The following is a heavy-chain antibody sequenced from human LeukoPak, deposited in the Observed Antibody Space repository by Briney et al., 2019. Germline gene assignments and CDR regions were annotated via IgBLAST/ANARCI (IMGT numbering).Heavy chain of an antibody. D-gene: IGHD2-8*01. J-gene: IGHJ6*03. Sequence: GGSLRLSCAASGFTFSSYAMSWVRQAPGKGLEWVSAISGSGGSTYYADSVKGRFTISRDNSKNTLYLQMNSLRAEDTAVYYCAKAPRPLGYCTNGVCPNYYYYYYMDVWGKGTTVTVSS. V-gene: IGHV3-23*01. CDR3: AKAPRPLGYCTNGVCPNYYYYYYMDV. CDR1: GFTFSSYA. CDR2: ISGSGGST.